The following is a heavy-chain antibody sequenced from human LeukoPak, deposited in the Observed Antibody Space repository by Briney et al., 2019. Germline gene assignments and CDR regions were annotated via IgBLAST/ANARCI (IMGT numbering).Heavy chain of an antibody. J-gene: IGHJ4*02. V-gene: IGHV3-23*01. CDR1: GFTFSSYA. Sequence: PGGSPRLSCAASGFTFSSYAMSWVRQAPGKGLEWVSAISGSGGSTYYADSVKGRFTISRDNSKNTLYLQMNSLRAEDTAVYYCATSLRITMIVVVGPFDYWGQGTLVTVSS. D-gene: IGHD3-22*01. CDR2: ISGSGGST. CDR3: ATSLRITMIVVVGPFDY.